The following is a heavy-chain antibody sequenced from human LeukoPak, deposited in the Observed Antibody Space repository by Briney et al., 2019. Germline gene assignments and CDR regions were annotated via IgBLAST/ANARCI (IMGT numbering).Heavy chain of an antibody. CDR2: MSPNSGDT. V-gene: IGHV1-8*01. CDR3: ARGPPNWGYDY. CDR1: GYTYTSYD. J-gene: IGHJ4*02. Sequence: ASVKVSCKASGYTYTSYDFNWVRQATGQRPEWMGWMSPNSGDTGYAQKFQDRVTMTRNTSISTAYMELSSLRSDDTAVYYCARGPPNWGYDYWGPGTLVTVSS. D-gene: IGHD7-27*01.